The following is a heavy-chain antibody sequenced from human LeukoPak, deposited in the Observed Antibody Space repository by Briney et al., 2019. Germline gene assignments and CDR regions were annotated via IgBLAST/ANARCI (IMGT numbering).Heavy chain of an antibody. CDR2: INHSGST. J-gene: IGHJ5*02. CDR1: GGSFSGYY. Sequence: SSETLSLSCAVYGGSFSGYYWSWIRQPPGKGLEWIGEINHSGSTNYNPSLKSRITISQDTSKNQFSLRLTSVTAADTAVYYCALKDPIQTNNWFDPGGQGTLVTVSS. D-gene: IGHD2-2*02. V-gene: IGHV4-34*01. CDR3: ALKDPIQTNNWFDP.